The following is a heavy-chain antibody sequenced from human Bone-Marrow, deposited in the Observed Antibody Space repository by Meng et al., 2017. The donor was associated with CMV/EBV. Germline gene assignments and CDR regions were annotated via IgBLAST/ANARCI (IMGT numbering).Heavy chain of an antibody. V-gene: IGHV3-21*01. CDR1: GFTFSSYA. J-gene: IGHJ6*02. CDR3: ARVFKYDFWSGYYYYYYGMDV. CDR2: ISSSSSYI. Sequence: ESLKISCAASGFTFSSYAMHWVRQAPGKGLEWVSSISSSSSYIYYADSVKGRFTISRDNAKNSLYLQMNSLRAEDTAVYYCARVFKYDFWSGYYYYYYGMDVWGQGTTVTVSS. D-gene: IGHD3-3*01.